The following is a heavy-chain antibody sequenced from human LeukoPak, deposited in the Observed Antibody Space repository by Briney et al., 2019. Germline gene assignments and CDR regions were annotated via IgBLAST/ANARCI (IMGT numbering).Heavy chain of an antibody. V-gene: IGHV4-34*01. CDR3: ARVVVAATTKFDY. CDR1: GGSFSGYY. D-gene: IGHD2-15*01. CDR2: INHSGST. J-gene: IGHJ4*02. Sequence: SQTLSLTCAVYGGSFSGYYWSGVRQPPGRGLEWVGEINHSGSTNYNPSLKSRVNISVDTSKNQFSLKLSSVTAADTAVYYCARVVVAATTKFDYWGQGTLVTVSS.